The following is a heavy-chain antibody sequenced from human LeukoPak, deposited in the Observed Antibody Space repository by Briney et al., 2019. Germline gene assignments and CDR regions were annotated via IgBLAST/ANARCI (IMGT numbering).Heavy chain of an antibody. D-gene: IGHD5-24*01. CDR2: IYYSGST. J-gene: IGHJ4*02. V-gene: IGHV4-39*07. Sequence: SETLSLTCTVSGGSISSSSYYWGWIRQPRGKGLEWIGSIYYSGSTYYNPSLKSRVTISVDTSKNQFSLKLSSVTAADTAVYYCARDGSQRRDGYNDYWGQGTLVTVSS. CDR1: GGSISSSSYY. CDR3: ARDGSQRRDGYNDY.